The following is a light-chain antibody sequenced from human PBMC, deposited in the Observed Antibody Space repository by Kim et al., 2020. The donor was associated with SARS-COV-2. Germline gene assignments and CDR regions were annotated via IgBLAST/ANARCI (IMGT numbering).Light chain of an antibody. J-gene: IGLJ3*02. CDR2: NDN. CDR1: RSNIRTNS. CDR3: AAWDDSLDGLWV. Sequence: QTFIISCSGSRSNIRTNSVTWYRQLPGTAPKLLIYNDNQRPSGVPDRFSGSKSGTSASLAISGLQSDDEADYYCAAWDDSLDGLWVFGGGTKVTVL. V-gene: IGLV1-44*01.